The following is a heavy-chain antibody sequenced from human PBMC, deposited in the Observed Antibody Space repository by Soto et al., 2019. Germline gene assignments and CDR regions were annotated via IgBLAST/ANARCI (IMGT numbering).Heavy chain of an antibody. CDR2: ISYDGTAK. CDR1: GFDFSDHG. V-gene: IGHV3-33*03. D-gene: IGHD3-3*01. Sequence: GGSLRLSCAASGFDFSDHGMHWVRQAPGEGLEWVTVISYDGTAKYYKESVKGRFTTSRDNSKKTLYLQIDSLRVEDTAVYYCAKDEGRFLRNYFNYGIDVWGLGTTVTVSS. CDR3: AKDEGRFLRNYFNYGIDV. J-gene: IGHJ6*02.